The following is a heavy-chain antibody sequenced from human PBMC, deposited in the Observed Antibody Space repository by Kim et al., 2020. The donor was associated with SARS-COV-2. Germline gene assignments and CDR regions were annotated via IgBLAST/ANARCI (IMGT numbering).Heavy chain of an antibody. Sequence: GESLKISCKGSGYTFTSFWIGWVRQMPGKGLEWMGIIYPGDSDTRYSPSFQGHVTISADKSISAAFLQWNSLQASDSAMYYCAKLVAGNYYFGYWGPGTLVPVSS. V-gene: IGHV5-51*01. J-gene: IGHJ4*02. CDR3: AKLVAGNYYFGY. CDR2: IYPGDSDT. CDR1: GYTFTSFW. D-gene: IGHD6-19*01.